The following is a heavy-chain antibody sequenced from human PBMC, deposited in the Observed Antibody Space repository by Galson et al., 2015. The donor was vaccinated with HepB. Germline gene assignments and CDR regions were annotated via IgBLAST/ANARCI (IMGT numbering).Heavy chain of an antibody. Sequence: SLRLSCAASGFIFSSYSMNWVRQAPGKGLEWVSSISSSSSYIYYADSVKGRFTISRDNAKNSLYLQMNSLRAEDTAVYYCAREKIWSTIYPSSLDYWGQGTLVTVSS. CDR1: GFIFSSYS. CDR3: AREKIWSTIYPSSLDY. CDR2: ISSSSSYI. D-gene: IGHD3-9*01. V-gene: IGHV3-21*01. J-gene: IGHJ4*02.